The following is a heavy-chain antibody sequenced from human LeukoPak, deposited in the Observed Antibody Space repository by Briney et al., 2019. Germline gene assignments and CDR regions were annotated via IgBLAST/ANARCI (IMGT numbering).Heavy chain of an antibody. Sequence: GESLRICCKGSGYSFTSYWISWVRQMPGKGLEWMGRIDPSDSYTNYSPSFQGHVTISADKSISTVYLQWSSLKASDTAMYYCARHSAGIVVAGKWGQGTLVTVSS. CDR2: IDPSDSYT. J-gene: IGHJ4*02. V-gene: IGHV5-10-1*01. CDR1: GYSFTSYW. D-gene: IGHD6-19*01. CDR3: ARHSAGIVVAGK.